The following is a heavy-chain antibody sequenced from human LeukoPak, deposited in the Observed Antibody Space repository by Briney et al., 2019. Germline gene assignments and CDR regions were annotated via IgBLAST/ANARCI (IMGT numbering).Heavy chain of an antibody. J-gene: IGHJ4*02. V-gene: IGHV3-23*01. CDR3: AKRYYQDSSGYLGSIDY. D-gene: IGHD3-22*01. Sequence: GGSLRLFCAASGFTFSSYAMNWVRQAPGKGLGWVSAISGSGGSTYYADSVKGRFTISRDNSKNTLYLQMNSLRAEDTAVYFCAKRYYQDSSGYLGSIDYWGQGTLVTVSS. CDR1: GFTFSSYA. CDR2: ISGSGGST.